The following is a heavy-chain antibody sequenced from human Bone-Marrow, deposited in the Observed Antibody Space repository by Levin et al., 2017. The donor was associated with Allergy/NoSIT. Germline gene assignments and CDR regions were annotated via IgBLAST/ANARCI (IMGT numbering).Heavy chain of an antibody. CDR2: IIPILGIA. D-gene: IGHD2-15*01. J-gene: IGHJ2*01. CDR1: GGTFSSYA. V-gene: IGHV1-69*04. Sequence: GASVKVSCKASGGTFSSYAISWVRQAPGQGLEWMGRIIPILGIANYAQKFQGRVTITADKSTSTAYMELSSLRSEDTAVYYCAKDIVVVVAATRRFEGTNGYFDLWGRGTLVTVSS. CDR3: AKDIVVVVAATRRFEGTNGYFDL.